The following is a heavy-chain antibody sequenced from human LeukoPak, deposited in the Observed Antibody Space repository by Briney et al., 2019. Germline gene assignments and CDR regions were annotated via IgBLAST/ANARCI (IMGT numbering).Heavy chain of an antibody. CDR3: AKDCSPEQWLVQGSFDY. J-gene: IGHJ4*02. V-gene: IGHV3-23*01. CDR1: GFTFSNYW. D-gene: IGHD6-19*01. Sequence: HTGGSLRLSCAASGFTFSNYWMSWVRQAPGKGLEWVSAISGSGGSTYYADSVKGRFTISRDNSKNTLYLQMNSLRAEDTAVYYCAKDCSPEQWLVQGSFDYWGQGTLVTVSS. CDR2: ISGSGGST.